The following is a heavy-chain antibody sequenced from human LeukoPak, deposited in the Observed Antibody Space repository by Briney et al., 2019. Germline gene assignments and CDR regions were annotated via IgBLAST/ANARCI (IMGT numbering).Heavy chain of an antibody. V-gene: IGHV3-30*04. J-gene: IGHJ6*02. CDR3: ARGRLIGGVIASYGMDV. CDR2: ISYDGSNK. D-gene: IGHD3-16*02. Sequence: GGSLRLSCAASGFTFSSYAMHWVRQAPGKGLEWVAVISYDGSNKYYADSVKGQFTISRDNSKNTLYLQMNSLRAEDTAVYYCARGRLIGGVIASYGMDVWGQGTTVTVSS. CDR1: GFTFSSYA.